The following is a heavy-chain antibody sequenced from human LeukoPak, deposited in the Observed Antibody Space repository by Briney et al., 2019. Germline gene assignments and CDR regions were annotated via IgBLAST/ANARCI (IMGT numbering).Heavy chain of an antibody. Sequence: GGSLRLSCAASGFTFSTYSMNWLRLAPGKGLEWVSSISPDSNYKYYVDSVKGRFTISRDNAKSSLYLQVNSLRAEDTAVYYCAKDLRYCSGGSCFTRSVAFDIWGQGTMVTVSS. CDR3: AKDLRYCSGGSCFTRSVAFDI. CDR1: GFTFSTYS. D-gene: IGHD2-15*01. J-gene: IGHJ3*02. V-gene: IGHV3-21*01. CDR2: ISPDSNYK.